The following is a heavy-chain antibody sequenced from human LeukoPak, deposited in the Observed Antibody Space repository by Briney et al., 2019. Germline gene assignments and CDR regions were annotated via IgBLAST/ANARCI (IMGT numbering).Heavy chain of an antibody. CDR2: ISGNGGIT. D-gene: IGHD7-27*01. J-gene: IGHJ6*02. V-gene: IGHV3-23*01. CDR3: AKAGNWDQGYYYYGMDA. Sequence: GGSLRLSCAASGFIFGGYVMSWVRQAPGKGLEWVSSISGNGGITYYADSLKGRFIISRDNSTNTLYLQMNGLRAEDTAIYYCAKAGNWDQGYYYYGMDAWGQGTTVTVS. CDR1: GFIFGGYV.